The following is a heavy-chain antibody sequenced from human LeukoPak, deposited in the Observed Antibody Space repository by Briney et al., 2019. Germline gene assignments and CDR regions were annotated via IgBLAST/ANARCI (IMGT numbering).Heavy chain of an antibody. Sequence: GGSLRLSCAASGFTFSSYSMNWVRQAPGKGLEWVPYISGGSSTIYYADSVKGRFTISRDNAKNSLYLQMNSLRDEDTAVYYCAGQYCSGGTCYFNYWGQGTLVTVSS. CDR1: GFTFSSYS. V-gene: IGHV3-48*02. J-gene: IGHJ4*02. D-gene: IGHD2-15*01. CDR2: ISGGSSTI. CDR3: AGQYCSGGTCYFNY.